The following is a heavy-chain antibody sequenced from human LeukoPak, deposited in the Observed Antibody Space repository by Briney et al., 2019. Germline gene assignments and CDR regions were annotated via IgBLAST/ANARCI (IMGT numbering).Heavy chain of an antibody. J-gene: IGHJ5*02. CDR1: GGSISSSSYY. CDR2: IYYSGST. D-gene: IGHD5-18*01. Sequence: PSETLSLTCTVSGGSISSSSYYWGWIRQPPGKGLEWIGSIYYSGSTYYNSSLKSRVTISVDTSKNQFSLKLSSVTAADTAVYYCARQFYTAIVLFWFDPWGLGTLVTVSS. CDR3: ARQFYTAIVLFWFDP. V-gene: IGHV4-39*07.